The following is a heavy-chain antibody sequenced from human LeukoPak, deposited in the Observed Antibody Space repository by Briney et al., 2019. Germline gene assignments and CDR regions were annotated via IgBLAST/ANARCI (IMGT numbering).Heavy chain of an antibody. V-gene: IGHV3-53*01. Sequence: PGGSLRLSCAASGFIVSSSYMSWVRQAPGKGLEWVSVIYSGGSTYYADSVKGRFTISRDNAKNSLYLQMNSLRAEDTALYHCARDTIGAGARGAFDIWGQGTMVTVSS. D-gene: IGHD3-10*01. J-gene: IGHJ3*02. CDR1: GFIVSSSY. CDR2: IYSGGST. CDR3: ARDTIGAGARGAFDI.